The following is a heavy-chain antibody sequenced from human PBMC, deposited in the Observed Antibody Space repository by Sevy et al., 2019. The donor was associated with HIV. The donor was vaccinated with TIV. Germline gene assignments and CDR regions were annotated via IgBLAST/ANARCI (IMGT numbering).Heavy chain of an antibody. D-gene: IGHD3-9*01. J-gene: IGHJ3*02. V-gene: IGHV3-21*01. CDR1: GFTFNTYS. Sequence: GGSLRLSCAASGFTFNTYSMNWVRQAPGKGLEWVSSITFASNYIYYADSVRGRFTISRDNTKNSLYLQMNSLRADDTAVYYCARDLRRELVTFEAFDIWGHGTMVTVSS. CDR2: ITFASNYI. CDR3: ARDLRRELVTFEAFDI.